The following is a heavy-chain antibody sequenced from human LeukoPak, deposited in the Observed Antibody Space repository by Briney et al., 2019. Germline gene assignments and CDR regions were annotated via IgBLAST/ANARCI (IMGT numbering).Heavy chain of an antibody. D-gene: IGHD3-16*02. CDR3: VSLFWGNYPYYFDY. J-gene: IGHJ4*02. V-gene: IGHV4-39*01. Sequence: SETLSLTCTVSGGSISSSSYYWGWIRQPPGKGLEWIGNIYYSGNTYYSPSLKSRVTISVDTSKKQFSLKLSSVTAADTAVYYCVSLFWGNYPYYFDYWGQRTLVTVSS. CDR2: IYYSGNT. CDR1: GGSISSSSYY.